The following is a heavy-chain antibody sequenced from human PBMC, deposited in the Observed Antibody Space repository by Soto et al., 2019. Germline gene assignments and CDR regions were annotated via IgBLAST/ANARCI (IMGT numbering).Heavy chain of an antibody. Sequence: SETLSLTCTVSGGSITSSSYYWGWIRQPPGKGLEWIGSIYYSGSTYYNPSLKSRVTISVDTSKNQFSLKLSSVTAADTAVYYCMLGSGWKDFDYWGQGTLVTVPQ. CDR3: MLGSGWKDFDY. CDR2: IYYSGST. D-gene: IGHD3-22*01. J-gene: IGHJ4*02. V-gene: IGHV4-39*01. CDR1: GGSITSSSYY.